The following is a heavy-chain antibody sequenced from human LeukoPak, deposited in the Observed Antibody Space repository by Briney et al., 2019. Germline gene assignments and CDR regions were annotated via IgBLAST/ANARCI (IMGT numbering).Heavy chain of an antibody. CDR3: ARGSARTFDF. CDR2: IRGSGAGT. Sequence: GGSLRLSCALSGFTFSRYTMSWVRQAPGKGLEWVSSIRGSGAGTYYADSVSGRFTISRDNSTNMIYLHMNSLRAGDTALYYCARGSARTFDFWGQGTLVTVSS. CDR1: GFTFSRYT. J-gene: IGHJ4*02. V-gene: IGHV3-23*01. D-gene: IGHD6-19*01.